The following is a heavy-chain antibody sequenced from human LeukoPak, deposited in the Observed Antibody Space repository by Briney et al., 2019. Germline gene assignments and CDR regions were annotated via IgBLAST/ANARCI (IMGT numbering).Heavy chain of an antibody. CDR3: AKPADTWNSLPY. CDR2: IRYDGSNE. V-gene: IGHV3-30*02. CDR1: RFTFSSFD. D-gene: IGHD1-7*01. J-gene: IGHJ4*02. Sequence: SGGSLRLSCAASRFTFSSFDMHWVRQAPGKWLVWVASIRYDGSNEYYADSVKGRFTISRDNSKNTLYLQMKSLRVEDTAVYYCAKPADTWNSLPYRGQGTSVTVSS.